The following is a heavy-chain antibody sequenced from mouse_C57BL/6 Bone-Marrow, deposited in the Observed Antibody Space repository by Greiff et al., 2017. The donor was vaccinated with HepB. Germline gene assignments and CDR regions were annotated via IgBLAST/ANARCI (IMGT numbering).Heavy chain of an antibody. V-gene: IGHV15-2*01. J-gene: IGHJ1*03. Sequence: QVQLQQSGSELRSPGSSVKLSCKDFDSEVFPIAYMSWVRQKPGHGFEWIGGILPSIGRTIYGEKFEDKATLDADTLSNTAYLELNSLTSEDSAIYYCVRRGYYGSSPYWYFDVWGTGTTVTVSS. CDR3: VRRGYYGSSPYWYFDV. CDR2: ILPSIGRT. D-gene: IGHD1-1*01. CDR1: DSEVFPIAY.